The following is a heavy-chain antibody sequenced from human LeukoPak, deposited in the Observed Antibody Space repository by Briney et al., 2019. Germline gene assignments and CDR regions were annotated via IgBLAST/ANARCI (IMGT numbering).Heavy chain of an antibody. CDR1: GGTFSSYA. J-gene: IGHJ4*02. CDR3: ARVSTIFGVVPEGV. V-gene: IGHV1-69*05. CDR2: IVPIFGTA. D-gene: IGHD3-3*01. Sequence: SVKVSCKASGGTFSSYAISWVRQAPGQRLEWMGRIVPIFGTANYAQKFQGRVTITTDESTSTAYMELSSLRSDDTAVYYCARVSTIFGVVPEGVWGQGTLVTVSS.